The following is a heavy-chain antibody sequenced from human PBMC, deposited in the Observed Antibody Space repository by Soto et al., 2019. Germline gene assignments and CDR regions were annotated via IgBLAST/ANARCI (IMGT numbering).Heavy chain of an antibody. V-gene: IGHV1-69*02. Sequence: QVQLVQSGAEVKKPGSSVKVSCKASGGTFSSYTISWVRQAPGQGLEWMGRIIPILGIANYAQKFQGRVTITADKSTSPAYMELSSLRSEDTAVYYCALFNIVVVVAATREFDYWGQGTLVTVSS. CDR1: GGTFSSYT. J-gene: IGHJ4*02. CDR3: ALFNIVVVVAATREFDY. D-gene: IGHD2-15*01. CDR2: IIPILGIA.